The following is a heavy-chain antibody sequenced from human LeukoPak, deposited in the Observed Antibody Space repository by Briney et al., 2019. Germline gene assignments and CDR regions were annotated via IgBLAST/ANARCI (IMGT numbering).Heavy chain of an antibody. D-gene: IGHD3-10*01. CDR2: VTGSGGTT. CDR3: AKDTMVRGVKYYFDY. Sequence: GGTLRLSCAASGFTFSSHGMNWVRQAPGKGLEWVSGVTGSGGTTYYADSVKGRFTVSRDNSKNSLYLQMNSLRAEDTALYYCAKDTMVRGVKYYFDYWGQGTLVTVSS. CDR1: GFTFSSHG. J-gene: IGHJ4*02. V-gene: IGHV3-23*01.